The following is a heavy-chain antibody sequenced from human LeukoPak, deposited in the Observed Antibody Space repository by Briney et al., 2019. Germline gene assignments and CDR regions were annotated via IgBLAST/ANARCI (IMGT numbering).Heavy chain of an antibody. CDR3: AKGVFIAVAGMDWYFDL. Sequence: GGSLRLSCAASGFTFSSYSMNWVRQAPGKGLEWVSYISSSSSTIYYADSVKGRFTISRDNAKNSLYLQMNSLRAEDTALYYCAKGVFIAVAGMDWYFDLWGRGTLVTVSS. J-gene: IGHJ2*01. CDR2: ISSSSSTI. CDR1: GFTFSSYS. D-gene: IGHD6-19*01. V-gene: IGHV3-48*04.